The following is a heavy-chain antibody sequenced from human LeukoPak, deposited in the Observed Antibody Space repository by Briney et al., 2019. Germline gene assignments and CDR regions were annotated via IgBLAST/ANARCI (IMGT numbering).Heavy chain of an antibody. CDR2: INPSGGST. CDR1: GYTFTSYY. D-gene: IGHD2-21*01. V-gene: IGHV1-46*01. J-gene: IGHJ6*03. CDR3: ARCGDCYTTNYYYMDV. Sequence: GSVKVSCKASGYTFTSYYMHWVRQAPGQGLEWMGIINPSGGSTSYAQKFQGRVTMTRDTSTSTVYMELSSLRSEDTAVYYCARCGDCYTTNYYYMDVWGKGTTVTVSS.